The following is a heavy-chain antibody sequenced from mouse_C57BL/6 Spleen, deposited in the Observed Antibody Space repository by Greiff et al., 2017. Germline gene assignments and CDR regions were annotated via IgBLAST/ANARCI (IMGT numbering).Heavy chain of an antibody. V-gene: IGHV1-42*01. CDR1: GYSFTGYY. J-gene: IGHJ2*01. Sequence: VQLQQSGPELVKPGASVKISCKASGYSFTGYYMNWVKQSPEKSLEWIGEINPSTGGTTYNQKFKAKATLTVDKSSSTAYMQLKSLTSEDSAVYYCARGSSGSLDYGGQGTTLTVSS. CDR3: ARGSSGSLDY. D-gene: IGHD3-2*02. CDR2: INPSTGGT.